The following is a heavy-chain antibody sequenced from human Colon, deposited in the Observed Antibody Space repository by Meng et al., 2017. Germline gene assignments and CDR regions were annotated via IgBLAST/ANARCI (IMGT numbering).Heavy chain of an antibody. D-gene: IGHD1-14*01. V-gene: IGHV4-61*01. J-gene: IGHJ4*02. CDR1: GCSVSSGTYY. CDR2: IYYSGTT. Sequence: QVQLQGSGPVLGTPSETLSLTCTVSGCSVSSGTYYWSWIRQPPGKGLEWIGCIYYSGTTNYNPSLKSRVTISVDTSKNQFSLKLSSVTPADTAVYFCARDRVPGKYWGQGTLVTVSS. CDR3: ARDRVPGKY.